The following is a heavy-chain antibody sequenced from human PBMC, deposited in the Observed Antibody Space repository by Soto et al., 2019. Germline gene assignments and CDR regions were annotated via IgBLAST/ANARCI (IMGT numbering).Heavy chain of an antibody. J-gene: IGHJ4*02. CDR1: GFTFSSYA. V-gene: IGHV3-23*01. CDR2: IVGSGGGT. CDR3: AKDRGPVAAAFDS. Sequence: PVGSLRLSCAASGFTFSSYAMSWVRQAPGKGLEWVSSIVGSGGGTYYADSVKGRFTISRDNSKNTLYLQMDSLRAEDTAVYYCAKDRGPVAAAFDSCGQGTLVTVSS. D-gene: IGHD6-13*01.